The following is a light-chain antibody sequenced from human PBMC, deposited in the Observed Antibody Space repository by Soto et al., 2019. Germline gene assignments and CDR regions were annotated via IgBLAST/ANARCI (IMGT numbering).Light chain of an antibody. CDR1: QSISSW. CDR2: DAS. CDR3: QQYNSYWT. J-gene: IGKJ1*01. Sequence: DIQMTQSPSTLSASVGDRVTITCRASQSISSWLAWYQQKQGKAPKLLIYDASSLESGVPSRFSGSGSGTEFTLTSSSLQPDDFATYYCQQYNSYWTFGQGTKVEIK. V-gene: IGKV1-5*01.